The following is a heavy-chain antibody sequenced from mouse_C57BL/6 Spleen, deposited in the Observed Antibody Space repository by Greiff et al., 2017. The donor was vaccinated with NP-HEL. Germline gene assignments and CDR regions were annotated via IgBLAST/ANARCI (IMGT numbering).Heavy chain of an antibody. Sequence: EVKLVESGGGLVKPGGSLKLSCAASGFTFSDYGMHWVRQAPEKGLEWVAYISSGSSTIYYADTVKGRFTISRDNAKNTLFLQMTSLRSEDTAMYYCARPPAYDYDEGLAYWGQGTLVTVSA. D-gene: IGHD2-4*01. V-gene: IGHV5-17*01. CDR2: ISSGSSTI. CDR1: GFTFSDYG. CDR3: ARPPAYDYDEGLAY. J-gene: IGHJ3*01.